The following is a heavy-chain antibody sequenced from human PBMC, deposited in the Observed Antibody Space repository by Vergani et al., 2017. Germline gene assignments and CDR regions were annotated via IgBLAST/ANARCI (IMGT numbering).Heavy chain of an antibody. J-gene: IGHJ6*02. Sequence: EVQLVESGGGIVKPGGFLRLSCVASGFSFRNAWMNWVRRTPGKGLEWVGRIKSTFDRGTTDYAAAVKGRFTISRDDSKNTLFLQMNGLKTEDIGVYYCTTDPRYCGDGSCCGLRNHRYYGMDVWGQGTTVTVSS. CDR1: GFSFRNAW. CDR3: TTDPRYCGDGSCCGLRNHRYYGMDV. D-gene: IGHD2-21*01. V-gene: IGHV3-15*07. CDR2: IKSTFDRGTT.